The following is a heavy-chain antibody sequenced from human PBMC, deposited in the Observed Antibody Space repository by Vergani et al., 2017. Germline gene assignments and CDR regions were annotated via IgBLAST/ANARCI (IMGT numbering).Heavy chain of an antibody. CDR2: VNQDGSGK. V-gene: IGHV3-7*01. D-gene: IGHD3-10*01. Sequence: EGQLVESGGDWVQRGGSLRLSCAASGFISSSYWMSWVRQAPGKGLEWVANVNQDGSGKYYVDSVRGRFTISRDNAKNSIYLQMNSLRAEDTAVYFGVRVLLIRGGSGNYGINNYHGMDVWGQGTTVIVSS. CDR3: VRVLLIRGGSGNYGINNYHGMDV. J-gene: IGHJ6*02. CDR1: GFISSSYW.